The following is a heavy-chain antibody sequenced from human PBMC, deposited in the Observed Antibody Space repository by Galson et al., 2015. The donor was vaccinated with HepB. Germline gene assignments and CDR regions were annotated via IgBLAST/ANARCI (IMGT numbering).Heavy chain of an antibody. Sequence: SVKVSCKVSEGTFNRYAISWVRQVPGQDLEWMGGVTAMFGTANYAQKFKGRVTITADESTNTVFMDVSSLRSEDTALFYCTCGKSWYRFDYWGQGTLVTVS. V-gene: IGHV1-69*13. J-gene: IGHJ4*02. CDR3: TCGKSWYRFDY. D-gene: IGHD6-13*01. CDR1: EGTFNRYA. CDR2: VTAMFGTA.